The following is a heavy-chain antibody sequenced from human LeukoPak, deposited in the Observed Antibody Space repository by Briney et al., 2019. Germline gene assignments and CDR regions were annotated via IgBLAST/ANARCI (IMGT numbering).Heavy chain of an antibody. J-gene: IGHJ4*02. V-gene: IGHV3-23*01. Sequence: PGGSLRLSCAASGFTFSTYGMNWVRQAPGKGLEWVSGISPSGGITYYTDSVKGRFTISRDNSKHTVSLQMNSLRGEDTAVYYCAKRSGYDYGYFDYWGQGTLVTVSS. CDR2: ISPSGGIT. D-gene: IGHD5-12*01. CDR1: GFTFSTYG. CDR3: AKRSGYDYGYFDY.